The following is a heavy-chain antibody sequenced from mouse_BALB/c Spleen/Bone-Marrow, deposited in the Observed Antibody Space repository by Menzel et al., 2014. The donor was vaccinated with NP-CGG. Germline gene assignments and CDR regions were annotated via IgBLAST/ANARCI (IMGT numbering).Heavy chain of an antibody. Sequence: VQLQQSGPELVKPGASVKVSCKASGYAFTSYNMFWVKQSHGKSLEWIGYIDPYNGGTSYNQEFKGKATLTVDKSSSTAYMHLSSLTSEDSAVYYCARSRDVGYFDYWGQGTTLTASS. CDR1: GYAFTSYN. CDR3: ARSRDVGYFDY. V-gene: IGHV1S135*01. D-gene: IGHD3-3*01. CDR2: IDPYNGGT. J-gene: IGHJ2*01.